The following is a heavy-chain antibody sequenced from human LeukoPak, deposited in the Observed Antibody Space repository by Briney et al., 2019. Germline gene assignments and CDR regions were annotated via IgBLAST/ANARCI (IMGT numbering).Heavy chain of an antibody. D-gene: IGHD4-23*01. CDR3: TREEGFYGGSNWFDP. V-gene: IGHV3-73*01. CDR2: IRSKANSYAT. Sequence: GGSLRLSCAASGFTFSGSAMHWVRQASGKGLEWLGRIRSKANSYATAYAASVKGRFTISRDDSKNTAYLQMNSLKTEDTAVYYCTREEGFYGGSNWFDPWGQGTLVTVSS. CDR1: GFTFSGSA. J-gene: IGHJ5*02.